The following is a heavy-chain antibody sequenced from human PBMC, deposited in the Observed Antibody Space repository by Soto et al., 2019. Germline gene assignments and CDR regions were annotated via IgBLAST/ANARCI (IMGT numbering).Heavy chain of an antibody. V-gene: IGHV1-69*13. CDR3: AREEERYFDY. J-gene: IGHJ4*02. CDR1: GGTLSSYA. Sequence: GASVKVSCKASGGTLSSYAISWLRQAPGQGLEWMGGIIPIFGTANYAQKFQGRVTITADESTSTAYMELSSLRSEDTAVYYCAREEERYFDYWGQGTLVTVSS. CDR2: IIPIFGTA.